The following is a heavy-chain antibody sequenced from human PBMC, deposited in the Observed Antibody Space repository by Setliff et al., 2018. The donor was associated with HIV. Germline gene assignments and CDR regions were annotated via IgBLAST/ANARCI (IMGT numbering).Heavy chain of an antibody. Sequence: ASVKVSCKPSGYTFTNYDINWVRQAAGQGLEWMGWMNPDSRNTGYAQRFEGSVTMTWDTSISKAYMELNNVKFEDTAIYYCARARTDYYDRRRRSHYYIDVWARGATVTVSS. D-gene: IGHD3-22*01. CDR1: GYTFTNYD. CDR2: MNPDSRNT. V-gene: IGHV1-8*02. CDR3: ARARTDYYDRRRRSHYYIDV. J-gene: IGHJ6*03.